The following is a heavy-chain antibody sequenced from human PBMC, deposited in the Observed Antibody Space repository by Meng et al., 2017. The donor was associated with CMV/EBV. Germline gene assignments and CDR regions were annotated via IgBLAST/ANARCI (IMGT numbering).Heavy chain of an antibody. J-gene: IGHJ4*02. CDR2: INHSGST. Sequence: VQLQQWGAGLLKTSETLSLTCAVYGGSFSGYYWSWIRQPPGKGLEWIGEINHSGSTNYNPSLKSRVTISVDTSKNQFSLKLSSVTAADTAVYYCARAKIMYYYDSSGYYYDYWGQGTLVTVSS. CDR1: GGSFSGYY. D-gene: IGHD3-22*01. V-gene: IGHV4-34*01. CDR3: ARAKIMYYYDSSGYYYDY.